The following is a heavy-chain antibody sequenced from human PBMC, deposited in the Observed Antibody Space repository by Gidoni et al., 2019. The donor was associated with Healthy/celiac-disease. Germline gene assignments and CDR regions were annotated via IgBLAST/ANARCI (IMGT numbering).Heavy chain of an antibody. V-gene: IGHV3-11*06. CDR3: ARWGFAAMVRGPIFDY. J-gene: IGHJ4*02. CDR1: GFPFSDYY. D-gene: IGHD3-10*01. Sequence: QVQLVESGGGLVKPGGSLRLSCAASGFPFSDYYMSWIRQAPGKGLEWVSYISSSSSYTNYADSVKGRFTISRDNAKNSLYLQMNSLRAEDTAVYYCARWGFAAMVRGPIFDYWGQGTLVTVSS. CDR2: ISSSSSYT.